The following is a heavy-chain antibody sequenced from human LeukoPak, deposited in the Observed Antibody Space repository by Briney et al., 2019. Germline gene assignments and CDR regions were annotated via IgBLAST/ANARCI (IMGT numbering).Heavy chain of an antibody. J-gene: IGHJ4*02. CDR3: ARRKPATARNYFDY. CDR1: GGSISSYY. CDR2: IYYSGST. V-gene: IGHV4-59*08. Sequence: SETLSLTCTVSGGSISSYYWSWIRQPPGKGLEWIGYIYYSGSTYYNPSLKSRVTISVDTSKNQFSLKLSSVTAADTAVYYCARRKPATARNYFDYWGQGTLVTVSS. D-gene: IGHD2-2*01.